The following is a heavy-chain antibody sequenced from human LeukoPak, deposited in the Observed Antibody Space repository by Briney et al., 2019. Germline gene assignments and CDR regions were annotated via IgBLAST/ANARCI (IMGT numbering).Heavy chain of an antibody. Sequence: GGSLRLSCAASGFSFSSFDMVWVRQAPGKGLEWVAGVSNGGDRTYHADSVKGRFTISRDNAKNTLYLQMNSLRAEDTAVYYCAKSRKWYSSGPWGQGTLVTVSS. CDR1: GFSFSSFD. CDR2: VSNGGDRT. D-gene: IGHD6-19*01. J-gene: IGHJ5*02. CDR3: AKSRKWYSSGP. V-gene: IGHV3-23*01.